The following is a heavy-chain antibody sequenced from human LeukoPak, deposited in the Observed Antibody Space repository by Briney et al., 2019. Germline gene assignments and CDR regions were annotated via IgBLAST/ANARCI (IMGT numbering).Heavy chain of an antibody. J-gene: IGHJ2*01. CDR2: IYYSGST. CDR1: GGSISSADYY. V-gene: IGHV4-30-4*01. Sequence: PSETLSLTCTVSGGSISSADYYWSWIRQPPGKGLEWIGHIYYSGSTYYNPSLKSRVTISVDTSWNQLSLRLRSMTAADTAVYYCARDPSPSWGFPLDWYFDLWGRGTLVTVSS. CDR3: ARDPSPSWGFPLDWYFDL. D-gene: IGHD7-27*01.